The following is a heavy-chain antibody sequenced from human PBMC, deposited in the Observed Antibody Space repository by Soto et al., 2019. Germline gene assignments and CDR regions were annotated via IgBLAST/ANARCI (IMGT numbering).Heavy chain of an antibody. CDR2: IIPVFGTG. CDR1: GGTFSSYA. Sequence: VASVKVSCKASGGTFSSYAISWVRQAPGQGLEWMGGIIPVFGTGIYAQKFQGRVTITADKSTNTAYMELSSLRSEDTAVYFCARVGGTGGYTYGLDYWGQGTLVTAPQ. D-gene: IGHD5-18*01. J-gene: IGHJ4*02. V-gene: IGHV1-69*06. CDR3: ARVGGTGGYTYGLDY.